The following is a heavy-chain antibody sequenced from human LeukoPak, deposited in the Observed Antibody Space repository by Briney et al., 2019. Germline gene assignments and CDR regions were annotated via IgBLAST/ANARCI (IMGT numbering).Heavy chain of an antibody. CDR2: ITTSGSTI. J-gene: IGHJ6*02. CDR3: ARDSLSDGMDV. Sequence: EGSLRLSCAASGFTFSSYEMNWVRQAPGKGLEWVSYITTSGSTIYYADSVKGRFTISRDNAKNSLYLQMNSLRAEDTAVYYCARDSLSDGMDVWGRGTPVTVSS. CDR1: GFTFSSYE. V-gene: IGHV3-48*03.